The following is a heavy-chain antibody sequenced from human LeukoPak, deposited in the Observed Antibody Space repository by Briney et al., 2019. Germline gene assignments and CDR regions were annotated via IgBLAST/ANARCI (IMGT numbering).Heavy chain of an antibody. CDR3: ARVVDYYDSSGYLPDAFDI. CDR2: IYTSGST. D-gene: IGHD3-22*01. Sequence: SETLSLTCTVSGVSISSYYWSWIRQPAGKGLEWIGRIYTSGSTNYNPSLESRVTISVDKSKNQFSLKLSSVTAADTAVYYCARVVDYYDSSGYLPDAFDIWGQGTMVTVSS. CDR1: GVSISSYY. V-gene: IGHV4-4*07. J-gene: IGHJ3*02.